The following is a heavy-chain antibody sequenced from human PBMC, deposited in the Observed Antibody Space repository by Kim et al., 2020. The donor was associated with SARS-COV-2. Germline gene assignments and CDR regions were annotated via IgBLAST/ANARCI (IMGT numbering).Heavy chain of an antibody. J-gene: IGHJ4*02. V-gene: IGHV4-31*03. D-gene: IGHD3-22*01. CDR2: IYYSGST. Sequence: SETLSLTCTVSGGSISSGGYYWSWIRQHPGKGLEWIGYIYYSGSTYYNPSLKSRVTISVDTSKNQFSLKLSSVTAADTAVYYCARSRDYYDSSGPRGTLLDYWGQGTLVTVSS. CDR3: ARSRDYYDSSGPRGTLLDY. CDR1: GGSISSGGYY.